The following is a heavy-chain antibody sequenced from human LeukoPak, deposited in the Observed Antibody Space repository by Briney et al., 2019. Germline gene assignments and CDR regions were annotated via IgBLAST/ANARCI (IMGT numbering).Heavy chain of an antibody. CDR2: INAGNGNT. CDR3: ARDRGSSWYSYFDY. Sequence: ASVKVSCKASGYTFTSYAMHWVRQAPGQRREWMGWINAGNGNTKYSQKFQGRVTITRDTSASTAYMELSSLRSEDTAVYYCARDRGSSWYSYFDYWGQGTLVTVSS. J-gene: IGHJ4*02. CDR1: GYTFTSYA. V-gene: IGHV1-3*01. D-gene: IGHD6-13*01.